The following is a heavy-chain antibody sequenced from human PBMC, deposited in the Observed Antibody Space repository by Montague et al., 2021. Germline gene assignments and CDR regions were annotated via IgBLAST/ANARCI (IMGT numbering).Heavy chain of an antibody. D-gene: IGHD2-2*01. CDR3: AHRSSTSLNDY. Sequence: PALVKPTQTLTLTCTFSGFSLSTNGAGVGWFRQPPGKALDRLALIYWDDDKRYSPSLKNRLTVTKDASKNQVVLTVTNMDPVDTATYYCAHRSSTSLNDYWGQGTLVTVSS. J-gene: IGHJ4*02. CDR1: GFSLSTNGAG. CDR2: IYWDDDK. V-gene: IGHV2-5*02.